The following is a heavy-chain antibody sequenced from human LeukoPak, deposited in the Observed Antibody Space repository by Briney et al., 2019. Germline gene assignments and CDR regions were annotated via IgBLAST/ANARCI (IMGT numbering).Heavy chain of an antibody. J-gene: IGHJ4*02. V-gene: IGHV5-51*01. CDR1: GYNFATYW. Sequence: GESLKISCRGSGYNFATYWIVWVRQMPGKGLEGMGIIYPGNSHTRYSPSFQGQVTISADTSISTAYLHWSSLQSSDTAMYYCAKFHATWYGDTWGQGTLVTVSS. D-gene: IGHD6-13*01. CDR3: AKFHATWYGDT. CDR2: IYPGNSHT.